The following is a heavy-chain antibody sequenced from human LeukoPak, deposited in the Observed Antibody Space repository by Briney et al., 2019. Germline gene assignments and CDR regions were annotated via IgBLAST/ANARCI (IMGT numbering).Heavy chain of an antibody. CDR1: GFTFSGSG. Sequence: GGSLRLSCAASGFTFSGSGMSWVRQAPGKGLEWVSYISSSSSAIYYGDSVKGRVTISRDNAKNSLYLQMNSLRDEDAAVYYCVSPGGDFAPYYYNDMDVWGQGTTVTVSS. CDR3: VSPGGDFAPYYYNDMDV. CDR2: ISSSSSAI. J-gene: IGHJ6*02. V-gene: IGHV3-48*02. D-gene: IGHD3-16*01.